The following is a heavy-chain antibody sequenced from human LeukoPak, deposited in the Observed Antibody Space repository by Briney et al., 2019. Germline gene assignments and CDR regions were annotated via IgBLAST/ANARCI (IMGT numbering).Heavy chain of an antibody. CDR3: ARATMVRGVIMKYFDY. Sequence: ASVKVSCKASGYTFTSYDINWVRQATGQGLEWMGWMNPNSGNTGYAQKFQGRVTMTRNTSISTAYMELSSLRSEDTAVYYCARATMVRGVIMKYFDYWGQGTLVTVSS. V-gene: IGHV1-8*01. CDR2: MNPNSGNT. CDR1: GYTFTSYD. J-gene: IGHJ4*02. D-gene: IGHD3-10*01.